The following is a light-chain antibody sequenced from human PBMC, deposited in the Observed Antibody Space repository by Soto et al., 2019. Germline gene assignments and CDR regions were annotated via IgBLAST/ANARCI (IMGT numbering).Light chain of an antibody. CDR3: QQRSNWPLT. CDR2: DAS. Sequence: FVWTQSPGTLSLSPGERATLSCRSSQTVRNNYLAWYQQKPGQAPRLXIYDASSRATGIPARFSGSGSGTDFTLTISSLEPADFAVYYCQQRSNWPLTFGGGTKVDIK. J-gene: IGKJ4*01. V-gene: IGKV3D-20*02. CDR1: QTVRNNY.